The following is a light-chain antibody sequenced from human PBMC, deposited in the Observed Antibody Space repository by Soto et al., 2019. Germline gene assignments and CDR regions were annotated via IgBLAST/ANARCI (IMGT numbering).Light chain of an antibody. V-gene: IGKV1-5*01. Sequence: DIQMTQTPSTLSASVGDMVTITCRASQTVERWLAWYQQKPGKAPNLLISDVSSLESGVPSRFSGSGSATEFTLTISGLQPDDFATYYCQQYKDSMWTFGQGTKVDIK. CDR1: QTVERW. J-gene: IGKJ1*01. CDR2: DVS. CDR3: QQYKDSMWT.